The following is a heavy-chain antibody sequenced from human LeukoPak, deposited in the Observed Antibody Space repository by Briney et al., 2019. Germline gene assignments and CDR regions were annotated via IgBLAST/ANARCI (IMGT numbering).Heavy chain of an antibody. CDR3: ARDYLGLHYFDY. CDR1: GFTFSSYA. CDR2: ISGSGGST. Sequence: GGSLRLSCAASGFTFSSYAMSWVRQAPGKGLEWVSAISGSGGSTYYADSVKGRFTISRDNSKNTLYLQMNSLRADDTAVYYCARDYLGLHYFDYWGQGTLVTVSS. D-gene: IGHD2/OR15-2a*01. J-gene: IGHJ4*02. V-gene: IGHV3-23*01.